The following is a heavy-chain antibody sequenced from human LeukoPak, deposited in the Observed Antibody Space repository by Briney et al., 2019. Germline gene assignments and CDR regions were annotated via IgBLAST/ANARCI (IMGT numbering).Heavy chain of an antibody. D-gene: IGHD6-19*01. CDR3: ARDRGIAVAGYYYYYGMDV. CDR2: ISAYNGNT. J-gene: IGHJ6*02. Sequence: ASVKVSCKASGYTFTSYGISWVRQAPGQGLEWMGWISAYNGNTNYAQKLQGRVTMTTDTSTSTAYMELRSLRSDDTAVYYCARDRGIAVAGYYYYYGMDVWGQGTTVTVSS. CDR1: GYTFTSYG. V-gene: IGHV1-18*01.